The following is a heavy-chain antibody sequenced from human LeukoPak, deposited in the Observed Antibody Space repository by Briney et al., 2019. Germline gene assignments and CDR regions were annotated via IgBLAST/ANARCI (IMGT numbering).Heavy chain of an antibody. J-gene: IGHJ6*03. Sequence: GGSLRLSCAASGFTFSSYSMNWVRQAPGKGLEWVSSISSSRSYIYYADSAKGRFTISRDNAKNSLYLQMNSLRAEDTAVYYCAREGGSPPGYYYYYMDVWGKGTTVTVSS. CDR2: ISSSRSYI. V-gene: IGHV3-21*01. CDR3: AREGGSPPGYYYYYMDV. CDR1: GFTFSSYS.